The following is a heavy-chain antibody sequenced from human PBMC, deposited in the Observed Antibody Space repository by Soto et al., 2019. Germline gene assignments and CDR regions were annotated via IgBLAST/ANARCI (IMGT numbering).Heavy chain of an antibody. D-gene: IGHD3-22*01. CDR1: GFTFSDAW. J-gene: IGHJ4*02. CDR3: TTGGYYDSSGPR. Sequence: GGSLRLSCAVSGFTFSDAWMNWVRQAPGKGLEWVGRIKSKNDGGTIDYAAPVKGRFSISGDDSKNTLYLQMNSLKTEDTAVYYCTTGGYYDSSGPRWGQGTLVTVSS. V-gene: IGHV3-15*07. CDR2: IKSKNDGGTI.